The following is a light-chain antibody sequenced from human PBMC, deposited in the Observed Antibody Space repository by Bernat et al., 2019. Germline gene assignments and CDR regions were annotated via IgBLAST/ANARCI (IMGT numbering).Light chain of an antibody. J-gene: IGKJ2*01. CDR2: DTS. CDR3: QQYGNSPMYT. CDR1: QSVSSRF. V-gene: IGKV3-20*01. Sequence: EIVLTQSPGTLSLSPGDRATLSCRASQSVSSRFFAWYQQKPGQAPRLLIYDTSTRANGIPDRFSGSGSGTDFTLTISRLEPEDFAVYFCQQYGNSPMYTFGRGTNLEIK.